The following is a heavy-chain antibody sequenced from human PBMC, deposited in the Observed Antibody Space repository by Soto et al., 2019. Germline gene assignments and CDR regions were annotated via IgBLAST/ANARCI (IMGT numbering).Heavy chain of an antibody. CDR1: GYSFTSYW. D-gene: IGHD1-7*01. V-gene: IGHV5-10-1*01. CDR3: ARQTKRYYYYGMDV. J-gene: IGHJ6*02. Sequence: PGXSLNISCKGSGYSFTSYWLSWLRQIPGKGLEWMGRIDPSDSYTNYSPSFQGHVTISADKSISTAYLQWSSLKASDTAMYYCARQTKRYYYYGMDVWGQGTTVTVSS. CDR2: IDPSDSYT.